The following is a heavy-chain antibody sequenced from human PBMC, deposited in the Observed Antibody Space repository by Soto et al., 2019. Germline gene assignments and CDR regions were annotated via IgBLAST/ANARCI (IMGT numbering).Heavy chain of an antibody. CDR3: VRTIAVAGPAAFDM. V-gene: IGHV3-30-3*01. Sequence: QVQSVESGGGVVQPGRSLRLSCAASRFTFSYYAMHWIRQAPGKGLEWVAVILSDGSKQYYAESVKGRFTISRDNSKSTLYLQMTSLRVEDAAVYYCVRTIAVAGPAAFDMWGQGTMVTVSS. CDR2: ILSDGSKQ. J-gene: IGHJ3*02. D-gene: IGHD6-19*01. CDR1: RFTFSYYA.